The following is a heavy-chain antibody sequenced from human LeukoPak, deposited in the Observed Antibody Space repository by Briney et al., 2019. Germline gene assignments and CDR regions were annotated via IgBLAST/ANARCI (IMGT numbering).Heavy chain of an antibody. CDR2: IGPTGSDR. CDR1: GLSSSTSG. Sequence: KPGGSLRLSCTASGLSSSTSGFNCVRQAPGKGREWVASIGPTGSDRYHAYSIKGRFTISRDNANNFLYLQMNSLRAEDTAVYYCATETNGRHYDYWGQGTLLTVSS. V-gene: IGHV3-21*06. J-gene: IGHJ4*02. CDR3: ATETNGRHYDY. D-gene: IGHD1-14*01.